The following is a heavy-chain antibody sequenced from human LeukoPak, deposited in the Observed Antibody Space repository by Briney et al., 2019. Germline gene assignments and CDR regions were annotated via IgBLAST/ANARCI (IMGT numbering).Heavy chain of an antibody. J-gene: IGHJ4*02. CDR2: IWYDGSNK. V-gene: IGHV3-33*06. CDR3: AKDRGIAARPEYYFDY. Sequence: QPGGSLRLSCAASGLTFSSYGMHWVRQAPGKGLEWVAVIWYDGSNKYYADSVKGRFTISRDNSKNTLYLQMNSLRAEDTAVYYCAKDRGIAARPEYYFDYWGQGTLVTVSS. CDR1: GLTFSSYG. D-gene: IGHD6-6*01.